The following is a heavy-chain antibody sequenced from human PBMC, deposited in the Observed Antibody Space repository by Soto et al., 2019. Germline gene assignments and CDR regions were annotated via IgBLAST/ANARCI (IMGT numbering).Heavy chain of an antibody. CDR3: AREPATAKPEGVDF. V-gene: IGHV1-2*02. Sequence: ASVKVSCKASRYTFSDYYIHWVRQAPGQGLEWMGWINPNSGGTKYAPKFQGGVTMTTDTTITTAYMELSRLRSGDTAVYYCAREPATAKPEGVDFWGQGTLVTVS. J-gene: IGHJ4*02. CDR1: RYTFSDYY. CDR2: INPNSGGT. D-gene: IGHD1-1*01.